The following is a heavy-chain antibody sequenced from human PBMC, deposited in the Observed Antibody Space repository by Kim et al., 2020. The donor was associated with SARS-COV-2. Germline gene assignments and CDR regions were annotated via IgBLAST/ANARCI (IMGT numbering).Heavy chain of an antibody. CDR3: ARPGYFDWLHKAESWPSYYFDY. CDR1: GYSFTSYW. J-gene: IGHJ4*02. Sequence: GESLKISCKGSGYSFTSYWIGWVRQMPGKGLEWMGIIYPGDSDTRYSPSFQGQVTISADKSISTAYLQWSSLKASDTAMYYCARPGYFDWLHKAESWPSYYFDYWGQGTLVTVSS. CDR2: IYPGDSDT. D-gene: IGHD3-9*01. V-gene: IGHV5-51*01.